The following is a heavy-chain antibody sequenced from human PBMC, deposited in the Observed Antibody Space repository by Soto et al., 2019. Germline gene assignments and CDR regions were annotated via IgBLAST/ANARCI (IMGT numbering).Heavy chain of an antibody. CDR3: ATDLCSGTSCQTYNWFDP. J-gene: IGHJ5*02. CDR1: GFTFSRYA. CDR2: ISYDGSNK. D-gene: IGHD2-2*01. V-gene: IGHV3-30-3*01. Sequence: PGGSLRLSCAASGFTFSRYAMHWVRQAPGKGLEWVAVISYDGSNKYYADSVKGRFTISRDNSKNTLYLQMNSLRAEDTAVYYCATDLCSGTSCQTYNWFDPWGQGTLGTVSS.